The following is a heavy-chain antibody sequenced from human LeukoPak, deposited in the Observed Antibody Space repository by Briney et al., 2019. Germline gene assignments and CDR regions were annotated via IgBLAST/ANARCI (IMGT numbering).Heavy chain of an antibody. CDR3: ARDKYSYGLNAFDI. D-gene: IGHD5-18*01. CDR2: INHSGST. J-gene: IGHJ3*02. Sequence: SETLSLTCAVYGGSFSGYYWSWIRQPPGKGLEWIGEINHSGSTNYNPSLKSRVTITGDTSTNHFSLKLSSVTAADTAVYYCARDKYSYGLNAFDIWGQGTMVTVSS. CDR1: GGSFSGYY. V-gene: IGHV4-34*01.